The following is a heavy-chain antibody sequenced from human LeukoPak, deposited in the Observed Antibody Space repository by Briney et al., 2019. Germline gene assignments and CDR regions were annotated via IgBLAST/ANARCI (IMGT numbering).Heavy chain of an antibody. V-gene: IGHV1-2*04. CDR1: GYTFTGYY. D-gene: IGHD6-13*01. Sequence: VSVKVSCKASGYTFTGYYMHWVRQAPGQGLEWMGWINPNSGGTNYAQKFQGWVTMTRDTSISTAYMELSRLRSDDTAVYYCARGQQLAHDAFDIWGQGTMVTVSS. CDR3: ARGQQLAHDAFDI. CDR2: INPNSGGT. J-gene: IGHJ3*02.